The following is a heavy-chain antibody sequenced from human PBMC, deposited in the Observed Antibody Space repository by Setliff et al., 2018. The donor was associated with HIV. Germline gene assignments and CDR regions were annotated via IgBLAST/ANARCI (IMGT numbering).Heavy chain of an antibody. V-gene: IGHV4-34*01. D-gene: IGHD3-10*01. J-gene: IGHJ3*02. Sequence: SETLSLTCAVYGASFGGYYWSWIRQTPGKGLEWIGPISQTGSTTYNTALRRRVTISLDTSKNQSSLKLTSVNAADTAVYYCARGDGEASFDIWGRGTMVTVSS. CDR3: ARGDGEASFDI. CDR2: ISQTGST. CDR1: GASFGGYY.